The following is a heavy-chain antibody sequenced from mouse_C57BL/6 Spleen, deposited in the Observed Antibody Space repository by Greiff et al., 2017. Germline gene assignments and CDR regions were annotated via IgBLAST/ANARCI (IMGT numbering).Heavy chain of an antibody. J-gene: IGHJ1*03. Sequence: DVKLVESGAGLVKPGGSLKLSCAASGFTFSSYAMSWVRQTPEKRLWWVAYISSGGDYIYYADTVKGQFTISRDNARNTLYLQMSSLKSEDTAMYYCTRGLLRYPWYFDVWGTGTTVTVSS. CDR3: TRGLLRYPWYFDV. V-gene: IGHV5-9-1*02. CDR2: ISSGGDYI. CDR1: GFTFSSYA. D-gene: IGHD1-1*01.